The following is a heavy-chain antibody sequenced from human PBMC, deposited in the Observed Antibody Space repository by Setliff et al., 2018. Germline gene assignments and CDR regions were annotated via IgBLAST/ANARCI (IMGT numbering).Heavy chain of an antibody. CDR2: IYYSGST. Sequence: TLSLTCPVSGGSISSYYWSWIRQPPGKGLEWIGFIYYSGSTVYNPSLKSRVTISVDTSNNQFSLKLTSVSAADTAVYYCARDLVELNDYYDVFDIRGQGTMVTVSS. D-gene: IGHD3-16*01. CDR1: GGSISSYY. CDR3: ARDLVELNDYYDVFDI. J-gene: IGHJ3*02. V-gene: IGHV4-59*01.